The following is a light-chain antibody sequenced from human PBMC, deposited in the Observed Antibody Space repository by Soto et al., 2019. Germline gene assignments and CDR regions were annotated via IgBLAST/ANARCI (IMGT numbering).Light chain of an antibody. CDR3: QQHDDYSHAT. Sequence: DIQRTQSPSTLSASVGDRVTISCRASQDISSFLAWYQHKPGKAPKLLIYDASTLQTGVPSRFRGSGFGTEFTLTISGLQPDDFATYFCQQHDDYSHATFGQGTK. J-gene: IGKJ2*01. CDR2: DAS. V-gene: IGKV1-5*01. CDR1: QDISSF.